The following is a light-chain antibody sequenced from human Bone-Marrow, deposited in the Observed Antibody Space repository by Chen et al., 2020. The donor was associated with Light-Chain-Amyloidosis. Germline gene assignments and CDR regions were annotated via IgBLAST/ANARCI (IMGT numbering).Light chain of an antibody. Sequence: NCMLTQPHSVSESPGKTVIISCTRSGGSIASNYVQWYQQRPGSAPTTVIYEDNQRPSGVPDRFSGSIDSSSNSASLTISGLKTEDEADYYCQSYDSTNRVFGGGTKLTVL. CDR2: EDN. V-gene: IGLV6-57*03. CDR1: GGSIASNY. J-gene: IGLJ3*02. CDR3: QSYDSTNRV.